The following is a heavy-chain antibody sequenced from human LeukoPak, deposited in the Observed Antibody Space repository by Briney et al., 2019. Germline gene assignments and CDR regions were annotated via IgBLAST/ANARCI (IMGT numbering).Heavy chain of an antibody. V-gene: IGHV4-39*07. CDR1: GGSISNSNYY. D-gene: IGHD3-22*01. CDR2: IYYSGST. J-gene: IGHJ4*02. Sequence: SETLSLTCTVSGGSISNSNYYWGWIRQPPGKGLEWIGSIYYSGSTYYNPSLKSRVTISVDTSKNQFSLKLSSVTAADTAVYYCALQYYYDSSDERPERLDYWGQGTLVTVSS. CDR3: ALQYYYDSSDERPERLDY.